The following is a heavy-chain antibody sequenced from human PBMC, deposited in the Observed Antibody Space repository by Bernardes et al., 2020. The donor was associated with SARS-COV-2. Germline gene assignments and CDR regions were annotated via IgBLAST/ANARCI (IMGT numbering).Heavy chain of an antibody. CDR2: ISGFNGTT. CDR1: GYAFSSYG. J-gene: IGHJ6*02. CDR3: AREVMVRISDTYRNGMDL. D-gene: IGHD3-10*01. Sequence: AAVKDSCKASGYAFSSYGISWARQAPGQGLEWMGWISGFNGTTSYIQKIQDRVTLTTDTSTSTAYMDLRDLRSDDTAVYFCAREVMVRISDTYRNGMDLWGQGTTVTVSS. V-gene: IGHV1-18*01.